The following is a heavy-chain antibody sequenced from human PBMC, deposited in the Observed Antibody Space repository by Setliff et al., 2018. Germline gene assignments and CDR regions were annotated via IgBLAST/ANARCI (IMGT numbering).Heavy chain of an antibody. CDR2: IKSKPDGGTT. J-gene: IGHJ4*02. D-gene: IGHD2-8*02. CDR1: GFTFTNSW. Sequence: KAGGSLRLSCAASGFTFTNSWMNWVRQAPGKGLEWVGRIKSKPDGGTTDYAAPVKGRFTISRDDSESTLYLQMNSLKTEDTAVYYCTTDPYWSDYWGQGTLVTVSS. CDR3: TTDPYWSDY. V-gene: IGHV3-15*01.